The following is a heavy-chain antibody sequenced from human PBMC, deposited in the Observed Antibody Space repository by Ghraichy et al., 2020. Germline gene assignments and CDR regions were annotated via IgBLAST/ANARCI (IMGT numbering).Heavy chain of an antibody. D-gene: IGHD4-17*01. CDR2: ISYDGSNK. CDR3: AKGYGDYEFQH. V-gene: IGHV3-30*18. Sequence: LSLTCAASGFTFSSYGMHWVRQAPGKGLEWVAVISYDGSNKYYADSVKGRFTISRDNSKNTLYLQMNSLRAEDTAVYYCAKGYGDYEFQHWGQGTLVTVSS. CDR1: GFTFSSYG. J-gene: IGHJ1*01.